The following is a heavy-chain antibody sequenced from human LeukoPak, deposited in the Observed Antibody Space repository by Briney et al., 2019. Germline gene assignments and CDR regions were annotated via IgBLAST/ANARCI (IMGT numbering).Heavy chain of an antibody. V-gene: IGHV3-15*01. CDR1: GFTFSSFE. Sequence: GGSLRLSCAASGFTFSSFEMNWVRQAPGKGLEWVGRIKSKTDGGTTDYAAPVKGRFTISRDDSKNTLYLQMNSLKTEDTAVYYCTTVLGITMIENWGQGTLVTVSS. J-gene: IGHJ4*02. CDR3: TTVLGITMIEN. CDR2: IKSKTDGGTT. D-gene: IGHD3-22*01.